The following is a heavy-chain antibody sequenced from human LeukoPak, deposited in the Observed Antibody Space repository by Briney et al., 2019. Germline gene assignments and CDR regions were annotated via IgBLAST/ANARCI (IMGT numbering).Heavy chain of an antibody. D-gene: IGHD5-18*01. V-gene: IGHV4-59*01. CDR3: ARERARGYPLGYYGMDV. CDR1: GGSISSYY. Sequence: SETLSLTCTVSGGSISSYYWSWIRQPPGKGLEWIGYIYNSGSTNYNTSLKSRVTISVDTSKNLFSLKLSSVTAADTAVYYCARERARGYPLGYYGMDVWGQGTTVTVSS. J-gene: IGHJ6*02. CDR2: IYNSGST.